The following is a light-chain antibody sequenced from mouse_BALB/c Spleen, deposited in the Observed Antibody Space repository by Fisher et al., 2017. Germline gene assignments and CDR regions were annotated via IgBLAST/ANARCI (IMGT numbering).Light chain of an antibody. CDR3: QQWSSNPWT. CDR2: STS. V-gene: IGKV4-57-1*01. J-gene: IGKJ1*01. Sequence: DIVITQTPAIMSASPGEKVTMTCRASSSVSSSYLHWYQQKSGASPKLWIYSTSNLASGVPARFSGSGSGTSYSLTISSMEAEDAATYYCQQWSSNPWTFGGGTKLEIK. CDR1: SSVSSSY.